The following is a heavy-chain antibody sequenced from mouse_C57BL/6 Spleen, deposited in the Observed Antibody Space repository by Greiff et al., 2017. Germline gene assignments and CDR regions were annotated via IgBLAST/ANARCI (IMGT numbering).Heavy chain of an antibody. CDR1: GFNIKDDY. Sequence: EVKLVESGAELVRPGASVKLSCTASGFNIKDDYMNWVKQRPEQGLEWIGWIDPENGDTEYASKFQGKATITADTSSNTAYLQLSSLTSEDTAVYCCTRGYYGYYAMGYWGPAASVTVSS. J-gene: IGHJ4*01. D-gene: IGHD1-2*01. CDR2: IDPENGDT. V-gene: IGHV14-4*01. CDR3: TRGYYGYYAMGY.